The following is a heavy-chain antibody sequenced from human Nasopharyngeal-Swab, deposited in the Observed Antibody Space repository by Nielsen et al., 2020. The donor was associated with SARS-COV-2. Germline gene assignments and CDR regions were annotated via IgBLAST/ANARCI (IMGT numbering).Heavy chain of an antibody. J-gene: IGHJ4*02. CDR1: GGSISSYY. V-gene: IGHV4-59*08. CDR3: ASGISVAVAGTRNDY. CDR2: IYYSGST. D-gene: IGHD6-19*01. Sequence: SETPSLTCTVSGGSISSYYWSWIRQPPGKGLEWIGYIYYSGSTYYNPSLKSRVTISVDTSKNQFSLKLSSVTAADTAVYYCASGISVAVAGTRNDYWGQGTLVTVSS.